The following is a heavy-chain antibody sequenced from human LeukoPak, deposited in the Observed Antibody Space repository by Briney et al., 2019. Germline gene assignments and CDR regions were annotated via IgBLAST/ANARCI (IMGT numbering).Heavy chain of an antibody. CDR1: GYTFTGYY. CDR3: ARRGGYYDSSGYYNLDY. D-gene: IGHD3-22*01. Sequence: ASVKVSCKASGYTFTGYYMHWVRQAPGQGLEWMGRISAYNGNTNYAQKLQGRVTMTTDTSTSTAYMELSSLRSEDTAVYYCARRGGYYDSSGYYNLDYWGQGTLVTVSS. CDR2: ISAYNGNT. V-gene: IGHV1-18*04. J-gene: IGHJ4*02.